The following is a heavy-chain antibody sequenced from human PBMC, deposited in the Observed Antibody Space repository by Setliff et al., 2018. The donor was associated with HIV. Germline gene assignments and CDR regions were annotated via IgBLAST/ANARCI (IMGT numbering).Heavy chain of an antibody. CDR1: GGSFSGHY. CDR2: INHSGST. D-gene: IGHD3-3*01. Sequence: SETLSLTCAVYGGSFSGHYWSWIRQPPGKGLEWIGEINHSGSTNYKPSLKSRVTISVDMSKNQVSLKVSSVTAADTAVYYCARDVMEYFGNYFDYWGQGALVTVSS. CDR3: ARDVMEYFGNYFDY. J-gene: IGHJ4*02. V-gene: IGHV4-34*01.